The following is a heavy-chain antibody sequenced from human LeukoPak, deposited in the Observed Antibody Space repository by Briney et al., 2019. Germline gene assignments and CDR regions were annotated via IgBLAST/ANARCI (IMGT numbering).Heavy chain of an antibody. CDR1: GFTFSSYS. J-gene: IGHJ4*02. D-gene: IGHD1-7*01. CDR2: ISSSSSYI. V-gene: IGHV3-21*01. CDR3: ARDRRPFGTIDY. Sequence: GGSLRLSCAASGFTFSSYSMNWVRQAPGKGLEWVSSISSSSSYIYYADSVKGRFTISRDNAKDSLYLQMNSLRAEDTAVYYCARDRRPFGTIDYWGQGTLVTVSS.